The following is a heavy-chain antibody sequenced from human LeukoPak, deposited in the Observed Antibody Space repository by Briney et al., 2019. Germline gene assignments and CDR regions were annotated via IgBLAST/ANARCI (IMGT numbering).Heavy chain of an antibody. CDR1: GFTFSITW. Sequence: GGPLRLSCAASGFTFSITWMHGFREAPGRGPVWVSRIHSDGSSTIYADSVKGRFTISRDNARNTLYLQMNSLRAEDTAVYYCVRDRYYVPDYWGQGTLVTVSS. V-gene: IGHV3-74*01. CDR3: VRDRYYVPDY. D-gene: IGHD3-16*01. CDR2: IHSDGSST. J-gene: IGHJ4*02.